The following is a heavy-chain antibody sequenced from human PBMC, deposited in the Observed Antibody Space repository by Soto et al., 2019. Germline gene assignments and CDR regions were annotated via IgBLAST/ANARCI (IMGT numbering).Heavy chain of an antibody. V-gene: IGHV3-7*01. J-gene: IGHJ4*02. Sequence: EVQLVESGGGLVQPGGSLRLSCAASGFTFSSYWMSWVRQAPGKGLEWVANIKQDGSEEYYVDSVKGRFTISRDNAKNSLLRQMNRLRVEDTAVYYCGRCPYDILARRGGGSYRYSYYFDYWGQGTLVTVSS. CDR1: GFTFSSYW. CDR3: GRCPYDILARRGGGSYRYSYYFDY. CDR2: IKQDGSEE. D-gene: IGHD3-16*02.